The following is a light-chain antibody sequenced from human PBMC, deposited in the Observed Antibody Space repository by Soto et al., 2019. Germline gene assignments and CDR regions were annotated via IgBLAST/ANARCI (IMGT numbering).Light chain of an antibody. V-gene: IGLV2-8*01. CDR1: SSDVGGYKY. CDR2: EVS. Sequence: QSVLTQPPSASGSPGQSVTISCTGTSSDVGGYKYVSWYQQHPGKAPKLILYEVSKRPSGVPDRFSGSKSGNTASLTVSGLQAEDEADYYCCSFARGTTYVFGTGTKVTVL. J-gene: IGLJ1*01. CDR3: CSFARGTTYV.